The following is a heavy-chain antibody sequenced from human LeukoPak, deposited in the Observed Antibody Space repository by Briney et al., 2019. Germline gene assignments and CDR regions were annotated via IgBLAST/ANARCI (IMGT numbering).Heavy chain of an antibody. J-gene: IGHJ6*02. CDR3: ARSIIYGGKSGHYYGMDV. V-gene: IGHV4-59*01. CDR1: GGSISNYY. D-gene: IGHD4-23*01. CDR2: IYYSGST. Sequence: SETLSLTCTVSGGSISNYYWNWIRQPPGKGLEWIGYIYYSGSTNCNPSLKSRVTISVDTSKNQFSLNLSSVTAADTAVYYCARSIIYGGKSGHYYGMDVWGQGTTVTVSS.